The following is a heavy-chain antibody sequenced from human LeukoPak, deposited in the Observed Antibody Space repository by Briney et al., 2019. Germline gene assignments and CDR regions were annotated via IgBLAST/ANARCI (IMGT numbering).Heavy chain of an antibody. CDR1: GFTFSSYA. Sequence: GGSLRLSCAASGFTFSSYAMHWVRQAPGKGLEWVAVISYDGSNKYYADSVKGRFTISRDNSKNTLYLQMNSLRAEDTAVYYCAREGHDSCYSSWGQGTLVTVSS. J-gene: IGHJ5*02. CDR3: AREGHDSCYSS. D-gene: IGHD2-15*01. V-gene: IGHV3-30*04. CDR2: ISYDGSNK.